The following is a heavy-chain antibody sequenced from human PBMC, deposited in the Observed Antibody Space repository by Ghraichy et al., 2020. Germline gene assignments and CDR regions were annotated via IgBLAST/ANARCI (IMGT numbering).Heavy chain of an antibody. D-gene: IGHD3-22*01. CDR3: ARVKRDYYDSSGYYYSGCDY. J-gene: IGHJ4*02. Sequence: GGSLRLSCAASGFTFSSYSMNWVRQAPGKGLEWVSHITMSSSNIYYADSVKGRFTISRDNAKNSLYLQMNSLRAEDTAVYYCARVKRDYYDSSGYYYSGCDYWGKGTLVTVSS. V-gene: IGHV3-48*01. CDR2: ITMSSSNI. CDR1: GFTFSSYS.